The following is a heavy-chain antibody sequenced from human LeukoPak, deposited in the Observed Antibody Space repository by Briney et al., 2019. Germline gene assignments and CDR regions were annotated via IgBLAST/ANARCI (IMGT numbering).Heavy chain of an antibody. CDR1: GGSISSGGYY. CDR2: ITSSGYT. Sequence: SETLSLTCTVSGGSISSGGYYWSWIRQSPGKGLEWIGYITSSGYTNYNPSLRSRVTISLDTSKMQFSLRLSSVTAADTAVYFCARDFGYSTAGDHYYGMDVWGQGTTVSVSS. CDR3: ARDFGYSTAGDHYYGMDV. J-gene: IGHJ6*02. V-gene: IGHV4-61*08. D-gene: IGHD5-12*01.